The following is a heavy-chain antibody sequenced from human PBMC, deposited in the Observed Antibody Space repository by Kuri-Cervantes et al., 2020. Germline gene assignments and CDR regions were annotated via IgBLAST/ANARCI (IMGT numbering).Heavy chain of an antibody. J-gene: IGHJ6*03. CDR3: ARVGGYCSSTNCFGYYLDV. CDR2: IYSGGST. Sequence: GESLKISCAASGFTFSSYAMHWVRQAPGKGLEWVSVIYSGGSTYYADSVKGRFTISRDNAKNSVHLQMNSLRAEDTAVYYCARVGGYCSSTNCFGYYLDVWGKGTTVTVSS. V-gene: IGHV3-NL1*01. CDR1: GFTFSSYA. D-gene: IGHD2-2*01.